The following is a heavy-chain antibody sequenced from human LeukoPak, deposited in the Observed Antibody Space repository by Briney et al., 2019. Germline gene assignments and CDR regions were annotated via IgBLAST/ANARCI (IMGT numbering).Heavy chain of an antibody. Sequence: GGSLRLSCAASGFTFGSYAMHWVRQAPGKGLEWVAVISYDGSNKYYAGSVKGRFTISRDNSKNTLYLQMNSLRAEDTAVYYCASYLGYCSSTSCYTTISRVYWGQGTLVTVSS. CDR1: GFTFGSYA. D-gene: IGHD2-2*02. V-gene: IGHV3-30-3*01. J-gene: IGHJ4*02. CDR2: ISYDGSNK. CDR3: ASYLGYCSSTSCYTTISRVY.